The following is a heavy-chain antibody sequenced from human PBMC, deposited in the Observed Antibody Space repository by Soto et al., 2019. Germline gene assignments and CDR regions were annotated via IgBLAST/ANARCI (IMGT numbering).Heavy chain of an antibody. J-gene: IGHJ3*01. Sequence: GASVKVSCKASGFTSSGISWVRQAPGQRLEWMGWISTHNGNTIYAQKFQGRVIMTMDTSTTTVYMELRSLRPDDTAVYLCAREGILGLFDAYDLWGQGTMVTVSS. CDR3: AREGILGLFDAYDL. CDR1: GFTSSG. V-gene: IGHV1-18*04. D-gene: IGHD3-3*01. CDR2: ISTHNGNT.